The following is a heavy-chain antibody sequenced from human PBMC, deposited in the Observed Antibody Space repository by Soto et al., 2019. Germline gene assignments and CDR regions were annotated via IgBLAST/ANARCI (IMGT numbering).Heavy chain of an antibody. Sequence: QAQLVQSGAEVKKPGASVKVSCKASGYTFTNYGISWVRQAPGQGLEWMGWTSTSNGNTNFAQKFQGRVTMTTDTSTNTAYMELRSLRSDDTAVYYCARDRGSSWYGLWDYWGQGTLVTVSS. J-gene: IGHJ4*02. V-gene: IGHV1-18*01. D-gene: IGHD6-13*01. CDR3: ARDRGSSWYGLWDY. CDR2: TSTSNGNT. CDR1: GYTFTNYG.